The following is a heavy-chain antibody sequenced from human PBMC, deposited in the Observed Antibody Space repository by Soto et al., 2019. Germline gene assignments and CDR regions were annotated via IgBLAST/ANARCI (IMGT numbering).Heavy chain of an antibody. J-gene: IGHJ5*01. CDR2: IYYSGNT. Sequence: SETLSLTCTVFGGSISSGGYYWSWIRQHPGKGLEWIGYIYYSGNTYYNPSLLSRVTISVDTSKNQFSLRLSSVTAADSALYYCARAPDYYASGSHWFDSWGQGTLVTVSS. CDR1: GGSISSGGYY. CDR3: ARAPDYYASGSHWFDS. D-gene: IGHD3-10*01. V-gene: IGHV4-31*03.